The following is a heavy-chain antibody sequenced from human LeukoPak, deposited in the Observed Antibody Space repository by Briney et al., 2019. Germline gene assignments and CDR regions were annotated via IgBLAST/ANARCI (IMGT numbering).Heavy chain of an antibody. V-gene: IGHV4-4*07. Sequence: SETLSLSCAVSGGSISSYYWSWIRQPAGKGLEWIGRIYTSGSTKYNPSLKSRVTMSVDTSKNQFSLKLSSVTAADTAVYYCARLTRNRGGDCYYIDYWGQGTLVTVSS. CDR3: ARLTRNRGGDCYYIDY. D-gene: IGHD2-21*02. CDR2: IYTSGST. J-gene: IGHJ4*02. CDR1: GGSISSYY.